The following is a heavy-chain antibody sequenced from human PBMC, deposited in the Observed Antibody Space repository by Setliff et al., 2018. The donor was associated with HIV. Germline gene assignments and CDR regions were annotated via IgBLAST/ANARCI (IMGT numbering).Heavy chain of an antibody. V-gene: IGHV4-38-2*01. J-gene: IGHJ4*02. CDR2: VYQSGTT. D-gene: IGHD3-3*02. Sequence: KPSETLSLTCDVSGYSIISEYYWGWVRQSPGKGLEWIGTVYQSGTTYYNPSLKSRITLSIDRSKDQFSLRLTSVTAADTAIYYCGRLDTFLNHFDYWGQGVPVTVSS. CDR3: GRLDTFLNHFDY. CDR1: GYSIISEYY.